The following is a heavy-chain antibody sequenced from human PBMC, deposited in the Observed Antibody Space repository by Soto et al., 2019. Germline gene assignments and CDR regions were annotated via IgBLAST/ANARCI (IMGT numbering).Heavy chain of an antibody. CDR1: GGSISSGGYY. D-gene: IGHD4-17*01. CDR2: IYYSGST. J-gene: IGHJ6*02. Sequence: QVQLQESGPGLVKPSQTLSLTCTVSGGSISSGGYYWSWIRQHPGKGLEWIGYIYYSGSTYYNPSLKSRVTISVDTSKNQFSLKLSSVTAADTAVYYCARDRRRLDYGGNSDYYYGMDVWGQGTTVTVSS. V-gene: IGHV4-31*03. CDR3: ARDRRRLDYGGNSDYYYGMDV.